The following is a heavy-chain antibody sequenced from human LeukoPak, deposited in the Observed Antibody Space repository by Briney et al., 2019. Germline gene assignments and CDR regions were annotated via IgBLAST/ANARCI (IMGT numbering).Heavy chain of an antibody. CDR3: ARVLTLIDY. CDR2: ISSSGSTI. J-gene: IGHJ4*02. V-gene: IGHV3-48*03. CDR1: GFTFSSYE. Sequence: PGGSLRLSCAASGFTFSSYEMNWVRQAPGKGLEWVSYISSSGSTIYYADSVKGRFTISRDNAKNSLYLQMNSLRAEDTAVYYCARVLTLIDYWGQGTLVTVSS.